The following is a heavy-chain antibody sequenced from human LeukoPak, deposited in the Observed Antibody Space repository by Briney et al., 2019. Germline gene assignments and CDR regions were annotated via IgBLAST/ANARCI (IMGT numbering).Heavy chain of an antibody. D-gene: IGHD2-15*01. V-gene: IGHV4-39*01. CDR1: GVDIYSSTYY. Sequence: SETLSLTCTVSGVDIYSSTYYWAWIRQPPGKGLEFIGSIYYNEDTYSNPSLKGRLTISVDTSTNQFSLRLNSVTAADTAVYFCARQLAAGNDALDIWGQGTMVTVSS. CDR2: IYYNEDT. CDR3: ARQLAAGNDALDI. J-gene: IGHJ3*02.